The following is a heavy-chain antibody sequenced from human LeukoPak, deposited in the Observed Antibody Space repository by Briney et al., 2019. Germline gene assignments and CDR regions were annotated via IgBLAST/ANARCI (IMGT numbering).Heavy chain of an antibody. CDR1: GFTFSSYW. CDR2: IKQDGSEK. V-gene: IGHV3-7*01. Sequence: GGSLRLSCAASGFTFSSYWMSWVRQAPGKGLEWVANIKQDGSEKYYVDSVKGQFTISRDNAKNSLYLQMNSLRAEDTAVYYCAREGYCSGGSCYYYGVDVWGQGTTVTVSS. J-gene: IGHJ6*02. D-gene: IGHD2-15*01. CDR3: AREGYCSGGSCYYYGVDV.